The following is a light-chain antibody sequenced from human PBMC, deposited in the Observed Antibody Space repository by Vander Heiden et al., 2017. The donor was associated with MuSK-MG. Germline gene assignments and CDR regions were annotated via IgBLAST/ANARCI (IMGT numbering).Light chain of an antibody. CDR1: SSDVGSYNL. J-gene: IGLJ3*02. V-gene: IGLV2-23*02. Sequence: QSALTQPASVSGSPGPSITISCTGTSSDVGSYNLVSWYQQHPGKAPKLMIYEVTKRPSGVSNRFSGSKSGNTASLTISGLQAEDEADYYCCSYAGSGTLVFGGGTYLTVL. CDR2: EVT. CDR3: CSYAGSGTLV.